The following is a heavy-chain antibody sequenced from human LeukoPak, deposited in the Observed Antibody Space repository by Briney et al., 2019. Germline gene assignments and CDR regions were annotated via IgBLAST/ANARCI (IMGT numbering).Heavy chain of an antibody. CDR3: TTFQLSSYTVRFAY. V-gene: IGHV3-15*01. CDR1: GFTFSNAW. J-gene: IGHJ4*02. Sequence: GGSLRLSCAASGFTFSNAWMSWVRQAPGKGLEWVGRIKSKTDGGTTDYAAPVKGRFTTSRDDSKNTLYLQMNTLKTEDTAVYYCTTFQLSSYTVRFAYWGQGPLVTVSS. CDR2: IKSKTDGGTT. D-gene: IGHD3-16*02.